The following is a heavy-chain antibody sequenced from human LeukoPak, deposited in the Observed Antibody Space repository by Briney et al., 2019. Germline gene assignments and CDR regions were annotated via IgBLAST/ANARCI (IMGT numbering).Heavy chain of an antibody. CDR3: AKHGFSSGWPQVPSDH. CDR1: RLTFSSYA. Sequence: GGSLRLSCTASRLTFSSYALSWVRQAPGKGLEWVSAISGSGDHTYYADSVKGRFTISRDNSKNTLYLQMISLRAEDTAVYYCAKHGFSSGWPQVPSDHWGQGTLVTVSS. J-gene: IGHJ4*02. CDR2: ISGSGDHT. D-gene: IGHD6-19*01. V-gene: IGHV3-23*01.